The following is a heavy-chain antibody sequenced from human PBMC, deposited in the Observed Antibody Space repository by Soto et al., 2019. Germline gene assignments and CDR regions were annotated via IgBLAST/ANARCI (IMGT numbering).Heavy chain of an antibody. J-gene: IGHJ4*02. Sequence: EVQLVESGGGLVQPGRSLRLSCAASGFTFDDYAMHWVRQAPGKGLEWVSGISWNSGSIGYADSVKGRFTISRDNAKNSLYLQMNSLRAEDTALYYCAKEWSYGDYYFDYWGQGTLVTVSS. D-gene: IGHD4-17*01. CDR2: ISWNSGSI. CDR3: AKEWSYGDYYFDY. V-gene: IGHV3-9*01. CDR1: GFTFDDYA.